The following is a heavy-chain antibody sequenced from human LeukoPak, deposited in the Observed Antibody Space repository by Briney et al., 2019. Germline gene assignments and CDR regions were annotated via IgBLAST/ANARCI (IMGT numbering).Heavy chain of an antibody. Sequence: ASVTVSCKASGYTFTSYDINWVRQAPGQGLEWMGWMNPNSGNTGYAQKFQGRVTMTRNTSISTAYMELSSLRSEDTAVYYCARGEEMATTDFDYWGQGTLVTVSS. CDR1: GYTFTSYD. CDR3: ARGEEMATTDFDY. V-gene: IGHV1-8*01. J-gene: IGHJ4*02. CDR2: MNPNSGNT. D-gene: IGHD5-24*01.